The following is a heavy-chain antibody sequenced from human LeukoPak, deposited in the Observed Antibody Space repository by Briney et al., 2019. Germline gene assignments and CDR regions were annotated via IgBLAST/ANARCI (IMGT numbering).Heavy chain of an antibody. CDR3: AKGTERPWYATEDSSGYYLYGY. CDR1: GFTFSSYA. CDR2: ISGSGGST. Sequence: PGGSLRLSCAASGFTFSSYAMSWVRQAPGKGLEWVSAISGSGGSTYYADSVKGRFTISRDNSKNTLYLQMNSLRAEDTAVYYCAKGTERPWYATEDSSGYYLYGYWGQGTLVTVSS. V-gene: IGHV3-23*01. D-gene: IGHD3-22*01. J-gene: IGHJ4*02.